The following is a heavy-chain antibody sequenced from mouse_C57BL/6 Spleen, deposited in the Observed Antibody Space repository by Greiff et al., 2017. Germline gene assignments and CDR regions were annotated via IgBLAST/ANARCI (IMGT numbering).Heavy chain of an antibody. CDR3: ARRGNYGGYAMDY. Sequence: EVMLVESGGGLVKPGGSLKLSCAASGFTFSDYGMHWVRQAPEKGLEWVAYISSGGSTLYYADPVKGRFTISRDNAKNTLVLQMTSLRSEDTAMDYCARRGNYGGYAMDYWGQGTSVTVSS. CDR2: ISSGGSTL. D-gene: IGHD2-1*01. J-gene: IGHJ4*01. CDR1: GFTFSDYG. V-gene: IGHV5-17*01.